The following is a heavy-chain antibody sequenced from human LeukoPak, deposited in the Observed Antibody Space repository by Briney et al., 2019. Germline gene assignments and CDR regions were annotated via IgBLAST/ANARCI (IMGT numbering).Heavy chain of an antibody. CDR3: ARVGGGSYRLGAFDI. CDR2: INPNSGGT. D-gene: IGHD1-26*01. CDR1: GYTFTGYY. J-gene: IGHJ3*02. Sequence: ASVKVSCKASGYTFTGYYMHWVRQAPGQGLEWMGWINPNSGGTNYAQKFQGRVTMTRDTSISTAYMELRSLRSDDTAVYYCARVGGGSYRLGAFDIWGQGTMVTVSS. V-gene: IGHV1-2*02.